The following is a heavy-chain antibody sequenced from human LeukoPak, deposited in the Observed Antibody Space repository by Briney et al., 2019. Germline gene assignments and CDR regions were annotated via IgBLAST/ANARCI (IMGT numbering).Heavy chain of an antibody. J-gene: IGHJ4*02. CDR3: STYYYDSSGYFDY. Sequence: ASVKVSCKASGYTFTSYYMHWVRQAPGQGLEWLGWINPHSGGTNYAQRFQGRVTMTRDTSISTAYMELSRLRSDDTAVYYCSTYYYDSSGYFDYWGQGTLVTVSS. D-gene: IGHD3-22*01. V-gene: IGHV1-2*02. CDR2: INPHSGGT. CDR1: GYTFTSYY.